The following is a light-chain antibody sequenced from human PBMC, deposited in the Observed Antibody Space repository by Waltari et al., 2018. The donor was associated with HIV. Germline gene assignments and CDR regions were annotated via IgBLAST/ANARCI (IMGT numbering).Light chain of an antibody. V-gene: IGLV3-21*04. J-gene: IGLJ2*01. CDR1: NIERKS. CDR3: QVWDSTSDHVL. Sequence: SSLLTQTPPVSVAPGKTASITCGGKNIERKSVHWYQQKPGQATLLVIYYDTDRPSGIPERFSGSNSGNTATLTISRVGDGDEADYYCQVWDSTSDHVLFGGGTRLTVL. CDR2: YDT.